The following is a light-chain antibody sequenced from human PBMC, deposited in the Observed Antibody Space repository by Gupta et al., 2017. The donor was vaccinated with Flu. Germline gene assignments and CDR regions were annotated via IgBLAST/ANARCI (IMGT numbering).Light chain of an antibody. CDR1: GHSSYV. Sequence: GHSSYVIAWHQQQPQKGPRYLMRLSSDGSHIKGDGIADRFSGSRSGAERYLTISSLQSEDEADYYCQTWAPGVFWVFGGGTKLTVL. J-gene: IGLJ3*02. CDR2: LSSDGSH. CDR3: QTWAPGVFWV. V-gene: IGLV4-69*01.